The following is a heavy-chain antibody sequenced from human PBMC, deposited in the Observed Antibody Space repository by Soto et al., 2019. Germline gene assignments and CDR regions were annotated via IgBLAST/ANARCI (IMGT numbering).Heavy chain of an antibody. V-gene: IGHV1-18*01. CDR2: ISPYNGNT. CDR3: ARDGDRCTSTRCSPWPDTHFDL. D-gene: IGHD2-2*01. Sequence: QVQLVQSGDEVKKPGASVKVSCKASGYTFTNYGISWVRQAPGQGLEWMGWISPYNGNTKYSQKLQGRVTMTTDTSTRTSYMELRSLRSDDTAVYFCARDGDRCTSTRCSPWPDTHFDLWGRGTLVTVSS. J-gene: IGHJ2*01. CDR1: GYTFTNYG.